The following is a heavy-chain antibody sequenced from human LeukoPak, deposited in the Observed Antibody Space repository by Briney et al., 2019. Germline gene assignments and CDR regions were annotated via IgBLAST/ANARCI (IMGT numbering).Heavy chain of an antibody. Sequence: SETLSLTCAVYGGSFSGYYWSWIRQPPGKGLEWIGEINHSGSTNYNPSLKSRVTISVDTSKNQFSLKLSSVTAADTAVYYCARGRVAAAAGAFDIWGQGTMVTVSS. J-gene: IGHJ3*02. CDR2: INHSGST. D-gene: IGHD6-13*01. V-gene: IGHV4-34*01. CDR3: ARGRVAAAAGAFDI. CDR1: GGSFSGYY.